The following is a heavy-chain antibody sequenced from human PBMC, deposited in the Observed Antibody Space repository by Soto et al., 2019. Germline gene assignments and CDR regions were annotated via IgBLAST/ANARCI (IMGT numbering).Heavy chain of an antibody. Sequence: GWSLRLSCAASGFTFSIYWMSWGRQAPWKWLEWVANIKQDVSEKYYVDSVKGRFTISRDNAKNSLYLQMNSLRAEDTAVYYCARDIGGYYYDSSGYYHGWAFDIWGQGTMVTVSS. D-gene: IGHD3-22*01. V-gene: IGHV3-7*03. CDR2: IKQDVSEK. CDR3: ARDIGGYYYDSSGYYHGWAFDI. CDR1: GFTFSIYW. J-gene: IGHJ3*02.